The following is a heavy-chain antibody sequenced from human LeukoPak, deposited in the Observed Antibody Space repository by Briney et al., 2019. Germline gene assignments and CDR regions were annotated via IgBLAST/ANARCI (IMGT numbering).Heavy chain of an antibody. CDR2: IKQDGSEK. V-gene: IGHV3-7*01. Sequence: GGSLRLSCAASGFTFSSYWMSWVRQAPGKGLEGLVNIKQDGSEKYYVDSVKGRFTISRDNAKNSLYLQMNTLRAEDTAVSFCARVRWSRVGGTYYYYYYMDVYGKGTTVNVSS. J-gene: IGHJ6*03. CDR3: ARVRWSRVGGTYYYYYYMDV. CDR1: GFTFSSYW. D-gene: IGHD4-23*01.